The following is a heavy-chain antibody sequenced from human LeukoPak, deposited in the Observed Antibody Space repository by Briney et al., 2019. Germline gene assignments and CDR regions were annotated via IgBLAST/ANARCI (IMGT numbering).Heavy chain of an antibody. J-gene: IGHJ6*02. D-gene: IGHD6-13*01. Sequence: IRQXXXXGLEXIGYIYHSGSTYYNPSLKSRVTISVDRSKNQISLKLSSVTAADTAVYYCARAAAGGDYYYYYGMDVWGQGTTVTVSS. CDR2: IYHSGST. V-gene: IGHV4-30-2*01. CDR3: ARAAAGGDYYYYYGMDV.